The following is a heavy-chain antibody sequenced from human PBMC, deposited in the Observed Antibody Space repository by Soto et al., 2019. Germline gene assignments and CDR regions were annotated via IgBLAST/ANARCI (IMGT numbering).Heavy chain of an antibody. Sequence: EVQLVESGGALEQPGGSLRLSCAASGFTFSTYSMNWVRQAPGKGLEWVSYISSSSTTIYYADSVKGRFTISRDNAKNSLYLQMSSLRDEDTAVCYCARPVPRHDAFDIWGQGTMVTVSS. D-gene: IGHD6-6*01. CDR3: ARPVPRHDAFDI. CDR2: ISSSSTTI. CDR1: GFTFSTYS. V-gene: IGHV3-48*02. J-gene: IGHJ3*02.